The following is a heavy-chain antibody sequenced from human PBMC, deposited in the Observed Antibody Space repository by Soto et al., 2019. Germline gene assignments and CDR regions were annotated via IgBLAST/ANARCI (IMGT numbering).Heavy chain of an antibody. V-gene: IGHV1-18*01. CDR2: ISAYNGNT. CDR1: GYTFTSYG. Sequence: QVQLVQSGAEVKKPGASVKVSCKASGYTFTSYGISWVRQAPGQGLEWMGWISAYNGNTNYAQKLQGRVTMTTDTSTSTAYMELRSLRADDTAVYYCARDRFLEWLPTRERERDYYYYGMDVWGQGTTVTVSS. J-gene: IGHJ6*02. CDR3: ARDRFLEWLPTRERERDYYYYGMDV. D-gene: IGHD3-3*01.